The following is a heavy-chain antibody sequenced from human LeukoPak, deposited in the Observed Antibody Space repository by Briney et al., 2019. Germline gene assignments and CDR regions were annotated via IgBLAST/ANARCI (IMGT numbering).Heavy chain of an antibody. CDR3: AKDYDSSGYFDAFDI. V-gene: IGHV3-48*04. Sequence: GGSLRLSCAASGFTFSSYSMNWVRQAPGKGLEWVSYISSSSSTIYYADSVKGRFTISRDNAKNSLYLQMNSLRAEDTALYYCAKDYDSSGYFDAFDIWGQGTMVTVSS. CDR2: ISSSSSTI. D-gene: IGHD3-22*01. CDR1: GFTFSSYS. J-gene: IGHJ3*02.